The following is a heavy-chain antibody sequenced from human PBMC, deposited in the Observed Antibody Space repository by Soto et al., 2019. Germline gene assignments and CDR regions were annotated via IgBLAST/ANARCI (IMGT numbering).Heavy chain of an antibody. CDR2: ISAYNGNT. D-gene: IGHD6-13*01. V-gene: IGHV1-18*01. CDR3: ARDSRRSSSWYPAYNYYYYGMDV. CDR1: GYTFTSYG. J-gene: IGHJ6*02. Sequence: QVQLVQSGAEVKKPGASVKVSCKASGYTFTSYGISWVRQAPGQGLEWMGWISAYNGNTNYAQKLQGRVTMTTATSTSTAYMELRSLRSDDTAVYYCARDSRRSSSWYPAYNYYYYGMDVWGQGTTVTVSS.